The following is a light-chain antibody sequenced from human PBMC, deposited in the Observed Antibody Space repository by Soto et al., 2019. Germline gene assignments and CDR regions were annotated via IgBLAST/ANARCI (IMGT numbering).Light chain of an antibody. CDR1: SSDVGAYNH. CDR2: EVS. CDR3: TSSAGTSTHWV. V-gene: IGLV2-14*01. Sequence: QSALTQPASVSGSPGQSIAISCTGTSSDVGAYNHVSWYQQHPGNAPKLIISEVSSRPSGVSDRFSGSKSGNTASLTISGLRTEDEADYYCTSSAGTSTHWVFGGGTKVTVL. J-gene: IGLJ3*02.